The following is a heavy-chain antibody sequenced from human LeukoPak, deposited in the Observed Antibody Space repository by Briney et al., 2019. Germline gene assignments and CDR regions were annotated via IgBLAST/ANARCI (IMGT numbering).Heavy chain of an antibody. CDR2: ISSSSSYI. J-gene: IGHJ6*02. CDR1: GCTFSSYI. CDR3: ARYCSRTSCYYEDYGMDV. Sequence: PGWSLRVSCAASGCTFSSYIIHWVRQAPGKGLEWVSSISSSSSYIYYADSVKGRFTISRDNAKNSLYLQMNSLRAEDTAVYYCARYCSRTSCYYEDYGMDVWGQGTTVTVSS. D-gene: IGHD2-2*01. V-gene: IGHV3-21*01.